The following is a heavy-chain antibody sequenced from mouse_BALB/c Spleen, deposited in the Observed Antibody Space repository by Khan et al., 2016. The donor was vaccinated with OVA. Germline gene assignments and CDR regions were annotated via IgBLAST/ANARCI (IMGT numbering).Heavy chain of an antibody. V-gene: IGHV2-6-5*01. J-gene: IGHJ4*01. Sequence: VQLQESGPGLVAPSQSLSLTCTVSGFSLTDYGVSWIRQPPGKGLEWLGVIWGGGSTYYNSALKSRLSLSKDNSKSQVFLKMNSLQTDDTAMYYCAKGIWSYYFALDYWGQGTSVTVSS. D-gene: IGHD1-1*02. CDR2: IWGGGST. CDR1: GFSLTDYG. CDR3: AKGIWSYYFALDY.